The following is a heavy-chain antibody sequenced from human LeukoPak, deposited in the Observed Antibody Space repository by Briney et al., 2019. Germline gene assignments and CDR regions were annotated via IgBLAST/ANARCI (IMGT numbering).Heavy chain of an antibody. CDR2: FYYSGST. CDR1: GGSITNYYY. Sequence: SETLSLTCTVSGGSITNYYYWSWIRQPPGKGLEWIGYFYYSGSTNYNPSLKSRVTISVDTSKNQISLKLSSVTAADTAVYYCARGRYFDWMENDYWGQGTLVIVSS. J-gene: IGHJ4*02. CDR3: ARGRYFDWMENDY. D-gene: IGHD3-9*01. V-gene: IGHV4-59*12.